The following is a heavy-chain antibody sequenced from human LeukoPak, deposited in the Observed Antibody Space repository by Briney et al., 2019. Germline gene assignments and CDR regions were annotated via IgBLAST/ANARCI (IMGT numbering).Heavy chain of an antibody. J-gene: IGHJ4*02. D-gene: IGHD3-10*01. CDR1: GFTFSSYS. V-gene: IGHV3-23*01. Sequence: GGSLRLSCAASGFTFSSYSMNWVRQAPGKGLEWVSSISSSGDNTYYADSVKGRFTISRDISRNTLYLQMNSLRAEDTAVYYCAKRDFYGSGSYPDYWGQGTLVTVSS. CDR2: ISSSGDNT. CDR3: AKRDFYGSGSYPDY.